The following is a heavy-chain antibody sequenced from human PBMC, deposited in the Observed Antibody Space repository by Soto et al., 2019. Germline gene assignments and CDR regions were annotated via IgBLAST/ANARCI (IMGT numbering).Heavy chain of an antibody. CDR1: GDSFSTYA. J-gene: IGHJ6*02. V-gene: IGHV1-69*01. Sequence: QVQLGQSGAEVKKPGASVRVSCKVSGDSFSTYAVSWVRQAPGQGLEWMGGIIAVFGTPSYAQKFKDRVTIIADESTTTVYMDLISLRSEDSAIYYCASPRRAGNYFYTMDVCGQGTTVAVSS. D-gene: IGHD6-13*01. CDR3: ASPRRAGNYFYTMDV. CDR2: IIAVFGTP.